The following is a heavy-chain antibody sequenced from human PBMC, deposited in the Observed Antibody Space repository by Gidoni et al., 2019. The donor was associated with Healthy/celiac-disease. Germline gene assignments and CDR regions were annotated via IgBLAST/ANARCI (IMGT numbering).Heavy chain of an antibody. Sequence: QVQRVQSGAEVKKPGSSVKISCKASGGTFSSYASSWVRQAHGKGLEWIGRIIPILGIANYAQKFQGRVTITADKSTSTAYMELSSRRSEDTAVYYCARDPSFLEPDGYFYYWGQGTLVTVSS. D-gene: IGHD3-3*01. CDR2: IIPILGIA. V-gene: IGHV1-69*04. J-gene: IGHJ4*02. CDR3: ARDPSFLEPDGYFYY. CDR1: GGTFSSYA.